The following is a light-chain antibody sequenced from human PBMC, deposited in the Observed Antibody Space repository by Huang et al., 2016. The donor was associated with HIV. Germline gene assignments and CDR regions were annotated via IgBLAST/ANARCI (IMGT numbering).Light chain of an antibody. CDR2: GST. J-gene: IGKJ4*01. V-gene: IGKV3-15*01. CDR3: QQYNNWHLT. CDR1: QSVSSN. Sequence: IVMTQTPATLPVSPGGRATLSCRASQSVSSNLAWYQQKPGQAPRLIIYGSTTRATGVPDRFSGSGSGTDFTLTINSLQSEDFGIYYCQQYNNWHLTFGGGTRV.